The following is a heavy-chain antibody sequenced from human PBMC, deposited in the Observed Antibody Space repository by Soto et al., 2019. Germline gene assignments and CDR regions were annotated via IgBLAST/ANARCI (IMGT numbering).Heavy chain of an antibody. CDR2: IFSNDEK. CDR3: ARIRGYSSGWPLYYFDY. CDR1: GFSLSNARMG. Sequence: SGPTLVNPTETLTLTCTVSGFSLSNARMGVSWIRQPPGKALEWLAHIFSNDEKSYSTSLKSRLTISKDTSKSQVVLTMTNMDPVDTATYYCARIRGYSSGWPLYYFDYWGQGTLVTVSS. D-gene: IGHD6-19*01. V-gene: IGHV2-26*01. J-gene: IGHJ4*02.